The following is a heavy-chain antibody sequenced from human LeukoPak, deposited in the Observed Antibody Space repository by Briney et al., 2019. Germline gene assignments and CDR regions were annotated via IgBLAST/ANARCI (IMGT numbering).Heavy chain of an antibody. V-gene: IGHV4-59*01. D-gene: IGHD3-10*01. J-gene: IGHJ4*02. CDR2: IYYSGST. CDR3: ASWGHYYGSGSYIN. CDR1: GGSISSYY. Sequence: SETLSLTCTVPGGSISSYYWSWIRQPPGKGLEWIGYIYYSGSTNYNPSLKSRVTISVDTSKNQFSLKLSSVTAADTAVYYCASWGHYYGSGSYINWGQGTLVTVSS.